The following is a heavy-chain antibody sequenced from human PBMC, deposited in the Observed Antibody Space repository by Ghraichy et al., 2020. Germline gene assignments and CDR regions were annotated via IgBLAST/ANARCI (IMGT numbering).Heavy chain of an antibody. J-gene: IGHJ6*02. CDR1: GYTFTGYY. Sequence: ASVKVSCKASGYTFTGYYMHWVRQAPGQGLEWMGRINPNSGGTNYAQKFQGRVTMIRDTSISTAYMELSRLRSDDTAVYYCARERSYGDYVAGPMDVWGQGTTVTVSS. CDR2: INPNSGGT. D-gene: IGHD4-17*01. V-gene: IGHV1-2*06. CDR3: ARERSYGDYVAGPMDV.